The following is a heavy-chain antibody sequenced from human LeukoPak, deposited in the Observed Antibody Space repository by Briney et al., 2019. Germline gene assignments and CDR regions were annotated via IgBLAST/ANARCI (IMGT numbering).Heavy chain of an antibody. V-gene: IGHV3-11*01. Sequence: PGGSLRLSCAASGFTFSDYYMSWIRTAPGKGLEWVSYTSSSGSTIYYADSVKGRFTISRDNAKNSLYLQMNSLRAEDTAVYYCASKGYCSGGSCYGNWYFDLWGRGTLVTVSS. CDR1: GFTFSDYY. CDR3: ASKGYCSGGSCYGNWYFDL. J-gene: IGHJ2*01. CDR2: TSSSGSTI. D-gene: IGHD2-15*01.